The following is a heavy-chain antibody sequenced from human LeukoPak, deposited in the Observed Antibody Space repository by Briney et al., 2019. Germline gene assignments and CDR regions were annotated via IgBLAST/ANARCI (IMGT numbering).Heavy chain of an antibody. J-gene: IGHJ4*02. V-gene: IGHV3-33*01. D-gene: IGHD3-22*01. CDR1: GFTFSNYG. CDR3: ARNYYYDSTRLYYFDY. Sequence: PGGSLRLSCAASGFTFSNYGMHWVRQAPGKGLEWVAVTWYDGSNKYYVDSVKGRFTISRDNSKNTLYLQMNSLRAEDTAVYYCARNYYYDSTRLYYFDYWGQGTLVTVSS. CDR2: TWYDGSNK.